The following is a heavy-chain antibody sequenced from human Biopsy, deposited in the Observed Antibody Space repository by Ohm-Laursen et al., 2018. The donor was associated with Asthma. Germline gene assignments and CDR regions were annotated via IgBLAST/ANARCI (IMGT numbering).Heavy chain of an antibody. D-gene: IGHD6-19*01. Sequence: SLRLSCTASGFAVSRDYMFWVRQAPGKGLEWVSSITGSGGFTYYVDSVKGRFTISRDKSENTLYLQMNSLTAEDTAVYYCARGDSSGWSHYYFDYWGQGTLVTVSS. J-gene: IGHJ4*02. CDR3: ARGDSSGWSHYYFDY. V-gene: IGHV3-23*01. CDR2: ITGSGGFT. CDR1: GFAVSRDY.